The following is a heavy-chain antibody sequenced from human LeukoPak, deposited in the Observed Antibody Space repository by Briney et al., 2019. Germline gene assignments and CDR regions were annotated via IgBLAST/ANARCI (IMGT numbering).Heavy chain of an antibody. CDR1: GGTLSSYA. Sequence: SVKVSCKASGGTLSSYAISWVRLAPGQGLEWMGGIIPIFGTANYAQKFQGRVTITADESTSTAYMELSSLRSEDTAVYYCARGPDIVLIESYMDVWGKGTTVTVSS. CDR2: IIPIFGTA. J-gene: IGHJ6*03. D-gene: IGHD2-8*01. CDR3: ARGPDIVLIESYMDV. V-gene: IGHV1-69*13.